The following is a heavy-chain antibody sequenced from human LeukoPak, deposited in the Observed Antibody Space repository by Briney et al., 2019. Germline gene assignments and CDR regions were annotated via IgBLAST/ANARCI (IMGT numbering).Heavy chain of an antibody. CDR3: VRAPPIVVVPAAILYFDY. CDR2: ISAYNGNT. D-gene: IGHD2-2*01. CDR1: GYTFTSYG. V-gene: IGHV1-18*01. Sequence: ASVKVSCKASGYTFTSYGISWVRQAPGQGLEWMGWISAYNGNTNYAQKLQGRVTMTTDTSTSTAYMELRSLRSDDTAVYYCVRAPPIVVVPAAILYFDYWGQGTLVTVSS. J-gene: IGHJ4*02.